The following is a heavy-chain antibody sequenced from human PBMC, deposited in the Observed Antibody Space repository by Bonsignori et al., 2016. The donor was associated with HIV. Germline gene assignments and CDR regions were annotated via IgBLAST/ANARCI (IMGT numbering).Heavy chain of an antibody. CDR1: GFTFSSYE. CDR3: ARGSSGGYGGPLED. CDR2: ISNGNTI. J-gene: IGHJ4*02. Sequence: GGSLRLSCAASGFTFSSYEMNWVRQAPGKGLEWVSYISNGNTIYYADSVKGRFTISRDNAKNSLFLQMSSLRVEDTAIYYCARGSSGGYGGPLEDWGQGTLVTVSS. D-gene: IGHD6-25*01. V-gene: IGHV3-48*03.